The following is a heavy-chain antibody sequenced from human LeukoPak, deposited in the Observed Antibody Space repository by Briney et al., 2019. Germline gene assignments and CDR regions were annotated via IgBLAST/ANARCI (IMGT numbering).Heavy chain of an antibody. J-gene: IGHJ4*02. V-gene: IGHV3-43*02. CDR2: INGDGGSR. CDR3: VKASRNYYGSGSPVDFDY. D-gene: IGHD3-10*01. Sequence: PGGSLRLSCAASRFTFDDYAMHWVRQVPGKGLEWVSLINGDGGSRTYADSVKGRFIISRDNNKNFLYLQMNSLRTEDSALYYCVKASRNYYGSGSPVDFDYWGQGTLVTVSS. CDR1: RFTFDDYA.